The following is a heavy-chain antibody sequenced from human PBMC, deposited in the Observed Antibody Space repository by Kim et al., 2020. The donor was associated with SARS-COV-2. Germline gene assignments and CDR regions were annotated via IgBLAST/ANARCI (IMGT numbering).Heavy chain of an antibody. D-gene: IGHD6-6*01. J-gene: IGHJ6*02. Sequence: ASVKVSCKVSGYTLTELSMHWVRQAPGKGLEWMGGFDPEDGETIYAQKFQGRVTMTEDTSTDTAYMELSSLRSEDTAVYYCATNAIAARLLYYYYGMDVWGQGTTVTVSS. CDR1: GYTLTELS. CDR2: FDPEDGET. V-gene: IGHV1-24*01. CDR3: ATNAIAARLLYYYYGMDV.